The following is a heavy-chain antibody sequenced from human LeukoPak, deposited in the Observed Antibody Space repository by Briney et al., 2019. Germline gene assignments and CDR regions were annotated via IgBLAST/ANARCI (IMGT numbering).Heavy chain of an antibody. CDR2: ISAYNGNT. Sequence: GASVKVSCKASGYTFTSYGISWVRQAPGQGLEWMGWISAYNGNTNYAQKLQGRVTMTTDTSTSTAYMELRSLRSDDTAVYYCARGVSTGAALVTFQHWGQGTLVTVSS. J-gene: IGHJ1*01. CDR3: ARGVSTGAALVTFQH. CDR1: GYTFTSYG. D-gene: IGHD3-9*01. V-gene: IGHV1-18*01.